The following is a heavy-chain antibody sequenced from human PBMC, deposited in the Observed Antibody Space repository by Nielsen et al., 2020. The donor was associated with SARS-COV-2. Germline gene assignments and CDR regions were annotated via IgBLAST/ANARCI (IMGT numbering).Heavy chain of an antibody. CDR3: ARDEASRGFSSYYYYGMDV. CDR1: GYSFTGYS. D-gene: IGHD3-22*01. J-gene: IGHJ6*02. V-gene: IGHV1-3*01. CDR2: INAANGDT. Sequence: ASVKVSCKAAGYSFTGYSIHWVRQAPGQRLEWMGYINAANGDTKYSQSFHGRIIITKDTSAATVYVEVSSLISEDSGVYYCARDEASRGFSSYYYYGMDVWGQGTTVTVSS.